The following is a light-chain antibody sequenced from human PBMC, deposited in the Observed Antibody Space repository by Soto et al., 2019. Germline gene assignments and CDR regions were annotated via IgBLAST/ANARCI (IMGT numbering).Light chain of an antibody. CDR2: GAF. Sequence: PGEIAPLSCCASPSVTNFLAWYQQKPGQAPRLLIYGAFNRATGIPARFSGSGSGTDFTLNISSLEPEDFAVYYCQQRSNWPITFGQGTRLEIK. V-gene: IGKV3-11*01. J-gene: IGKJ5*01. CDR1: PSVTNF. CDR3: QQRSNWPIT.